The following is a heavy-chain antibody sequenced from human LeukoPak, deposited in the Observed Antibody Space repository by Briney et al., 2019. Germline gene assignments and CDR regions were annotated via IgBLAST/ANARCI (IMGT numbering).Heavy chain of an antibody. CDR2: ISAYNGNT. V-gene: IGHV1-18*04. D-gene: IGHD4-17*01. Sequence: ASVSVSCKPSGYTFTSYGISCGRQAPGQGVEWMGWISAYNGNTNYAQKLQGRVTMTTDTSTSTAYMELRSLRSDDTAVYYCARDRGATVTSGYCYGMDVWGQGTTVTVSS. J-gene: IGHJ6*02. CDR3: ARDRGATVTSGYCYGMDV. CDR1: GYTFTSYG.